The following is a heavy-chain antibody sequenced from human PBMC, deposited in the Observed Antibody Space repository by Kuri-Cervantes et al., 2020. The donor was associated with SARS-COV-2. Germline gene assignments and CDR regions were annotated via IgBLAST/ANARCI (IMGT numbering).Heavy chain of an antibody. J-gene: IGHJ6*02. D-gene: IGHD2-2*01. CDR3: ARSAAAFYGMDV. V-gene: IGHV4-59*01. CDR1: GGSISTYY. Sequence: SETLSLTCTVSGGSISTYYWSWIRQPPGEGLEWIGHIYYSGSVNYNPSLMSRLTISVDKSKNQVSLKLTSVTAADTAVYYRARSAAAFYGMDVWGQGTTVTVSS. CDR2: IYYSGSV.